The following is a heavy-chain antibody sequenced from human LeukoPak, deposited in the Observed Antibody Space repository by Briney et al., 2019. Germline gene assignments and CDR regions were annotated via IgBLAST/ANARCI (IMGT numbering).Heavy chain of an antibody. V-gene: IGHV3-30*04. CDR3: ARARTVYYYDSSGYFDY. CDR2: ISYDGSNK. D-gene: IGHD3-22*01. J-gene: IGHJ4*02. Sequence: PGGSLRLSCAASGFTFSSYAMHWVRQAPGKGLEWVAVISYDGSNKYYADSVKGRFTISRDNSKNTLYLQMNSLRAEDTAVYYCARARTVYYYDSSGYFDYWGQGTPVTVSS. CDR1: GFTFSSYA.